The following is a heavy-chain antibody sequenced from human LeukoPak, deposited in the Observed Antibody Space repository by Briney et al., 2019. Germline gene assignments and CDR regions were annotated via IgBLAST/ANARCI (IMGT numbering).Heavy chain of an antibody. V-gene: IGHV3-23*01. J-gene: IGHJ4*02. D-gene: IGHD6-6*01. CDR1: GFTFSSYA. Sequence: PGGSLRLSCAASGFTFSSYAMSWVRQAPGKGLEWVSAISGSGGSTYYADSVKGRFTISRDNSKNTLYLQMDSLRAEDTAVYYCAKLWAAVAARPAFDYWGQGTLVTVSS. CDR2: ISGSGGST. CDR3: AKLWAAVAARPAFDY.